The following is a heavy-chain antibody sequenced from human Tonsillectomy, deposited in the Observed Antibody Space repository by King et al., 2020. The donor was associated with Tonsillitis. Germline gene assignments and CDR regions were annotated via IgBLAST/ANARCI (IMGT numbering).Heavy chain of an antibody. D-gene: IGHD3-3*01. CDR2: INSNGGST. Sequence: VQLVESGGGLVQPGGSLRLSCSASGFTLSSFAMHWVRQAPGKGLEYVSSINSNGGSTHYADSVKGRFTVSRDNSINTVYLQMSSLRAEDTAVYHCVGGSDFWSGSSNWFDPGGQGTLVTVAS. CDR3: VGGSDFWSGSSNWFDP. J-gene: IGHJ5*02. V-gene: IGHV3-64D*06. CDR1: GFTLSSFA.